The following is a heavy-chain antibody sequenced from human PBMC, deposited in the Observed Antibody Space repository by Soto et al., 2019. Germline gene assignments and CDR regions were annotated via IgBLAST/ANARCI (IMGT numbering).Heavy chain of an antibody. CDR1: GFTFSTYG. J-gene: IGHJ6*02. Sequence: GGSLRLSCAASGFTFSTYGMHWVRQAPGKGLEWVALIWYDGSIKNYADSVKGRFTISRDNSKNTLYLQMNSLRAEDSAAYYCARRNYYDSSGYYYYGMDVWGQGTTVTVSS. D-gene: IGHD3-22*01. CDR3: ARRNYYDSSGYYYYGMDV. V-gene: IGHV3-33*01. CDR2: IWYDGSIK.